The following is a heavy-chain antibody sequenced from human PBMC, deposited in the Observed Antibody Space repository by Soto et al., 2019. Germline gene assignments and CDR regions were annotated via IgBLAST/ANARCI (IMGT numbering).Heavy chain of an antibody. D-gene: IGHD3-16*02. CDR2: IYYSVST. CDR3: ARGVSGYVWGSYRYFAY. J-gene: IGHJ4*02. Sequence: SETLSLTCTVSGGSISSYYWSWIRQPPGKGLEWIGYIYYSVSTNYNPSLKSRVTISVDTSKNQFSLKLSSVTAADTAVYYCARGVSGYVWGSYRYFAYWGQGTLVTVSS. CDR1: GGSISSYY. V-gene: IGHV4-59*01.